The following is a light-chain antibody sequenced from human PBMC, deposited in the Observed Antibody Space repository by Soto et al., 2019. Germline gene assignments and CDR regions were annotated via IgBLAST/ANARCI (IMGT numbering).Light chain of an antibody. CDR2: AAS. V-gene: IGKV1-27*01. Sequence: DIQMTQSPSSLSASVGDRVSITCRSSQDISNYVAWYQQKPGSPPKVLIYAASILQSGVPSRFSGSGSGTDFTLTIRGLQPDDFATYYCQKYNSAPYTFGQGTKLDIK. J-gene: IGKJ2*01. CDR1: QDISNY. CDR3: QKYNSAPYT.